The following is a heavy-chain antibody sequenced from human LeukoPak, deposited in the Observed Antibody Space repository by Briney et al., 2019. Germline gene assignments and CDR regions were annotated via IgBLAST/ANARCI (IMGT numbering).Heavy chain of an antibody. V-gene: IGHV1-46*03. D-gene: IGHD2-21*02. Sequence: ASVKVSCKASGYTFTSYYMHWVRQAPGQGLEWMGIINPSGGSTSYAQKSQGRVTMTRDTSTSTVYMELSSLRSEDTAVYYCARNEVTGDLGYWGQGTLVTVSS. J-gene: IGHJ4*02. CDR3: ARNEVTGDLGY. CDR2: INPSGGST. CDR1: GYTFTSYY.